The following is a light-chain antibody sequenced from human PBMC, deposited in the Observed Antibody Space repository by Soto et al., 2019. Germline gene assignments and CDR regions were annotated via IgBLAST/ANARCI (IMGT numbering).Light chain of an antibody. V-gene: IGKV3-20*01. CDR2: RVS. CDR3: QQYGNLHLT. Sequence: EIVLTQSPGTLSLSPGERATLSCRASQTITTLAWYQRKPGQAPRLLIYRVSSRATGVPDRFSGSGSGTDYTLTISRLEPEDFEVYYCQQYGNLHLTFGGRTKVDI. CDR1: QTITT. J-gene: IGKJ4*01.